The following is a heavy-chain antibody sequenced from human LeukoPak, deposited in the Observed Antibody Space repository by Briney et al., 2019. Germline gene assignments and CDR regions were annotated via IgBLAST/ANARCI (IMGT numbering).Heavy chain of an antibody. CDR2: ISGSGGST. CDR3: AKDLISLHWFDP. V-gene: IGHV3-23*01. CDR1: GFTFSSYA. J-gene: IGHJ5*02. D-gene: IGHD3-3*02. Sequence: QSGGSLRLSCAASGFTFSSYAMSWVRQAPGKGLEWVSAISGSGGSTYYADSVKGRFTISRDNSKNTLYLQMNSLRAEDTAVYYCAKDLISLHWFDPWGQGTLVTVSS.